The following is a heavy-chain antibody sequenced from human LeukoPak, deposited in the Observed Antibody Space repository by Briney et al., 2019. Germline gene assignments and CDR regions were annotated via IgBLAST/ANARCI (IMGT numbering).Heavy chain of an antibody. CDR2: INPNSGGA. CDR3: AGSGSYSSWFDP. V-gene: IGHV1-2*02. D-gene: IGHD1-26*01. CDR1: GYTFTGYY. J-gene: IGHJ5*02. Sequence: ASVKVSCKASGYTFTGYYMHWVRQAPGQGLEWMGWINPNSGGANYAQKFQGRVTMTRDTSISTAYMELSRLRSDDTAVYYCAGSGSYSSWFDPWGQGTLVTVSS.